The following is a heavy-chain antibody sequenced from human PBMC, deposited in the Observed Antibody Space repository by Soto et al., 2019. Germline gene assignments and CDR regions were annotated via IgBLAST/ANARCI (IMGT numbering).Heavy chain of an antibody. CDR3: AREKENYDFWSGYYNWFDP. Sequence: GLEWMGWISAYNGNTNYAQKLQGRVTMTTDTSTSTAYMELRSLRSDDTAVYYCAREKENYDFWSGYYNWFDPWGQGTLVTVSS. J-gene: IGHJ5*02. V-gene: IGHV1-18*01. D-gene: IGHD3-3*01. CDR2: ISAYNGNT.